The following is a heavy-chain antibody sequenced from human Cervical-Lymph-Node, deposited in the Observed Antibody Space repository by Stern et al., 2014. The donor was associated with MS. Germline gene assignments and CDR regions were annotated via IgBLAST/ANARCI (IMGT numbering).Heavy chain of an antibody. V-gene: IGHV3-30*18. D-gene: IGHD3-16*01. CDR2: ISYDGSNK. CDR3: AKGPVWNWYFDL. CDR1: GFTFSSYD. J-gene: IGHJ2*01. Sequence: QVQLVESGGGVVQPGRSLRLSCAASGFTFSSYDMHWVRQAPGKGLEWVAVISYDGSNKYYAESVKGRFTISRDNSKNTLYLQMNSLRAEDTAVYYCAKGPVWNWYFDLWGRGTLVTVSS.